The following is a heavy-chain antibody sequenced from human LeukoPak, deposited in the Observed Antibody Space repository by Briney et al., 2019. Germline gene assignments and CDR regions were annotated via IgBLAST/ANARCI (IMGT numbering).Heavy chain of an antibody. J-gene: IGHJ4*02. Sequence: SQTLSLTCTVSGGSISSGGYYWSWIRQHPGKGLEWIGYIYYSGSTYYNPSLKSRVTISVDTSKNQFSLKLSSATAADTAVYYCARSDYGSGSYYKTAGGLDYWGQGTLVTVSS. CDR2: IYYSGST. V-gene: IGHV4-31*03. CDR1: GGSISSGGYY. D-gene: IGHD3-10*01. CDR3: ARSDYGSGSYYKTAGGLDY.